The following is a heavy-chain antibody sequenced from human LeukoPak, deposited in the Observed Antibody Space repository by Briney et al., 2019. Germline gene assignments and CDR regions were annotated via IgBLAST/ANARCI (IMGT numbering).Heavy chain of an antibody. CDR3: ARAPGEAAAVDY. CDR1: GGSISSGGYY. V-gene: IGHV4-30-2*01. Sequence: SETLSLTCTVSGGSISSGGYYWSWIRQPPGKGLEWIGYIYHSGSTYYNPSLKSRVTISVDRSKNQFSLKQSSVTAADTAVYYCARAPGEAAAVDYWGQGTLVTVSS. J-gene: IGHJ4*02. CDR2: IYHSGST. D-gene: IGHD6-13*01.